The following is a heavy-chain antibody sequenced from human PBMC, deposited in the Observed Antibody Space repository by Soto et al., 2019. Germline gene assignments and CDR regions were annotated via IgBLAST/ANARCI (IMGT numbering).Heavy chain of an antibody. V-gene: IGHV4-31*03. Sequence: QVQLQESGPGLVKPSQTLSLTCTVSGGYINSGGFYWSWIRQRPGKGLEWIGYIFHSGSTLYNPSPTSRVTLSADTSKNQLSLNLSAMTAADTAVYYCARGGIAGHWFDPWGRGTQVTVSS. CDR2: IFHSGST. J-gene: IGHJ5*02. CDR3: ARGGIAGHWFDP. D-gene: IGHD2-15*01. CDR1: GGYINSGGFY.